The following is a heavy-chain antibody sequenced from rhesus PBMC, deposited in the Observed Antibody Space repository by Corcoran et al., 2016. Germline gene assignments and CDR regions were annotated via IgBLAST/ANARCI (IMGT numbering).Heavy chain of an antibody. CDR1: GGTISSGYYY. CDR3: ARAGPRGVIAFDY. CDR2: IYSNSDST. J-gene: IGHJ4*01. D-gene: IGHD3-34*01. Sequence: QVQLQESGPGVVKPSATLSLTCAVSGGTISSGYYYWSWIRHPPGKGLEWIGGIYSNSDSTNYNPSLKSRVTISKDTSKTQFSLKLSSVTATDTAVYYCARAGPRGVIAFDYWGQGVLVTVSS. V-gene: IGHV4S12*01.